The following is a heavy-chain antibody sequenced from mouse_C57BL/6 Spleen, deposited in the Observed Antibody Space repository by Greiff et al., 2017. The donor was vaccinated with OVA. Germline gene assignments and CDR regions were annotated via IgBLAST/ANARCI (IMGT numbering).Heavy chain of an antibody. J-gene: IGHJ2*01. Sequence: VQLQQSGPELVKPGASVKISCKASGYAFSSSWMNWVKQRPGKGLEWIGRIYPGDGDTNYNGKFKGKATLTADKSSSTAYMQLSSLTSEDSAVYFCARWYGYEDYWGQGTTLTVSS. CDR3: ARWYGYEDY. CDR1: GYAFSSSW. CDR2: IYPGDGDT. V-gene: IGHV1-82*01. D-gene: IGHD2-2*01.